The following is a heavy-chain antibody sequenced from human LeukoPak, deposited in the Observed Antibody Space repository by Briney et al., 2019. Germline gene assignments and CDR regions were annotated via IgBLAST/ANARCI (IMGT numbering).Heavy chain of an antibody. J-gene: IGHJ4*02. Sequence: GGSLRLSCVASGFTFTNYAMSWVRQAPGKGLEWVSAISGSGGSTYYTDSVKGRFTISRDTSKNTLYLQMNSLRAEDTAVYYCAKAAYCSSTTCPLDYWGQGTLVTVSS. D-gene: IGHD2-2*01. CDR1: GFTFTNYA. CDR3: AKAAYCSSTTCPLDY. V-gene: IGHV3-23*01. CDR2: ISGSGGST.